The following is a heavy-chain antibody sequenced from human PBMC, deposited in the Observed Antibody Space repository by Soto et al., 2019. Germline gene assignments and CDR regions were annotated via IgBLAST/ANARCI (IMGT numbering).Heavy chain of an antibody. Sequence: QVQLVESGGGVVQPGRSLRLSCAASGFTFSSYGMHWVRQAPGKGLEWVAVISYDGSNKYYADSVKGRFTISRDNSKNPLYLQMNSLRAEDTAVYYCAKEPSAYYYDSSAYFDYWGQGTLVTVSS. V-gene: IGHV3-30*18. J-gene: IGHJ4*02. CDR3: AKEPSAYYYDSSAYFDY. CDR1: GFTFSSYG. CDR2: ISYDGSNK. D-gene: IGHD3-22*01.